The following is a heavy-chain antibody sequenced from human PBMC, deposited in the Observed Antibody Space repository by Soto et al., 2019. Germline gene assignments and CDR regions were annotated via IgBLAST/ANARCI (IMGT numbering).Heavy chain of an antibody. J-gene: IGHJ4*02. D-gene: IGHD3-22*01. Sequence: ASETLSLTCTVSGGSISSGDYYWSWIRQPPGKGLEWIGYIYYSGSTYYNPSLKSRVTISVDTSKNQFSLKLSSVTAADTAVYYCARDYDSSGYYGYWGQGTLVTVSS. CDR3: ARDYDSSGYYGY. V-gene: IGHV4-30-4*01. CDR1: GGSISSGDYY. CDR2: IYYSGST.